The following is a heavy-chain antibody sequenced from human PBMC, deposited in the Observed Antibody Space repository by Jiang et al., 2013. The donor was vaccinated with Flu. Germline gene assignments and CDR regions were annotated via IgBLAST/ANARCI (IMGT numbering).Heavy chain of an antibody. J-gene: IGHJ4*02. CDR2: IYPGDSDT. CDR3: ARPTYYDFWSGYCGYFDY. CDR1: GYSFTSYW. Sequence: GAEVKKPGESLKISCKGSGYSFTSYWIGWVRQMPGKGLEWMGIIYPGDSDTRYSPSFQGQVTISADKSISTAYLQWSSLKASDTAMYYCARPTYYDFWSGYCGYFDYWGQGTLVTVSS. D-gene: IGHD3-3*01. V-gene: IGHV5-51*03.